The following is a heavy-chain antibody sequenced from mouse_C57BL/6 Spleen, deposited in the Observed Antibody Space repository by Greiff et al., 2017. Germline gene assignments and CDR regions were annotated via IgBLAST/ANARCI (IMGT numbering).Heavy chain of an antibody. CDR1: GYTFTSYW. D-gene: IGHD2-1*01. CDR3: SRRGYGNYGY. V-gene: IGHV1-55*01. J-gene: IGHJ2*01. CDR2: IFPGSGST. Sequence: QVQLQQPGAELVKPGASVKMSCKASGYTFTSYWLTWVKQRPGQGLEWIGDIFPGSGSTNYNEKFNSKATLTVDTSSSPAYMQLSSLTSEDSAVYYCSRRGYGNYGYWGQGTTLTVSS.